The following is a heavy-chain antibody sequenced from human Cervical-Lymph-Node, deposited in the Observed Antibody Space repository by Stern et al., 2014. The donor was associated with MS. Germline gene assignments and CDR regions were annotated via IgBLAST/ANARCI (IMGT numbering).Heavy chain of an antibody. CDR1: GFTFSNSG. V-gene: IGHV3-30*03. CDR2: VSYDGSLE. CDR3: ARSLGEKQWLVCGS. J-gene: IGHJ5*02. Sequence: VQLVESGGGVVQPGRSLRLSCAASGFTFSNSGMHWVRQAPGKGLEWVAVVSYDGSLEYYGDSVKGRFTISRDNSKNTLYLQMNSLRAEDTAVYFCARSLGEKQWLVCGSWGQGTLVTVSS. D-gene: IGHD6-19*01.